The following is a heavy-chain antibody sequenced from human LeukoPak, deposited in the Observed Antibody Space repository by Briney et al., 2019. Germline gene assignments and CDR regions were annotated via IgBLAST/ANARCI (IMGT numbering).Heavy chain of an antibody. CDR1: GFTFSSYW. CDR3: AKGNYYDSSGPDY. CDR2: ISYDGSNK. J-gene: IGHJ4*02. V-gene: IGHV3-30*18. Sequence: PGGSLRLSCAASGFTFSSYWMNWVRQAPGKGLEWVAVISYDGSNKYYADSVKGRFTISRDNSKNTLYLQMNSLRAEDTAVYYCAKGNYYDSSGPDYWGQGTLVTVSS. D-gene: IGHD3-22*01.